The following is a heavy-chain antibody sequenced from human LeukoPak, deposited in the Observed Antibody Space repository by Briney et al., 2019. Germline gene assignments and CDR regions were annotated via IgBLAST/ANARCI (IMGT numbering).Heavy chain of an antibody. Sequence: GGSLRLSCAASGFTFSDYYMSWIRQAPGKGLEWVSSISSSSSYIYYADSVKGRFTISRDNAKNSLYLQMNSLRAEDTAVYYCATGPTEDFDYWGQGTLVTVSS. CDR3: ATGPTEDFDY. D-gene: IGHD3-10*01. J-gene: IGHJ4*02. V-gene: IGHV3-11*06. CDR1: GFTFSDYY. CDR2: ISSSSSYI.